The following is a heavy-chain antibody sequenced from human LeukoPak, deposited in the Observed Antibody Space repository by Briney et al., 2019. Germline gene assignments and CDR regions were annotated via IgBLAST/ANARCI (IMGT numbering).Heavy chain of an antibody. CDR1: GFTFSSYW. CDR3: ASGRYGSGSLLDP. Sequence: GGSLRLSCAASGFTFSSYWMSWVRQAPGKGLEWVANIKQDGSEKYYVDSVKGRFTISRDNAKNSLYLQMNSLRAEDTAVYYCASGRYGSGSLLDPWGQGTLVTVSS. V-gene: IGHV3-7*03. D-gene: IGHD3-10*01. CDR2: IKQDGSEK. J-gene: IGHJ5*02.